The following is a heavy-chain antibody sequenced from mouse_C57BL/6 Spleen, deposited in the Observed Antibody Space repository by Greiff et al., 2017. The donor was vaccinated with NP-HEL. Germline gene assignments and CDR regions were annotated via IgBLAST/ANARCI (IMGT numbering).Heavy chain of an antibody. D-gene: IGHD1-1*01. Sequence: QVQLKQSGAELMKPGASVKLSCKATGYTFTGYWIEWVKQRPGHGLEWIGEILPGSGSTNYNEKFKGKATFTADTSSNTAYMQLSSLTSEDSAIYYCATNSLYYGSSYGYFDVWGTGTTVTVSS. V-gene: IGHV1-9*01. CDR3: ATNSLYYGSSYGYFDV. CDR1: GYTFTGYW. CDR2: ILPGSGST. J-gene: IGHJ1*03.